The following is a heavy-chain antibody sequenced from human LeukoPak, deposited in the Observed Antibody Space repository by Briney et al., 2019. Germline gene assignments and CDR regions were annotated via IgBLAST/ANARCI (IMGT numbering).Heavy chain of an antibody. CDR2: LSGNGDGQ. J-gene: IGHJ5*02. V-gene: IGHV3-23*01. CDR1: GFTFTNYG. CDR3: AKGCQCPSGLSSWFGP. Sequence: GGSLRLSCSASGFTFTNYGMSWVRQAPGKGLEWVAGLSGNGDGQFYADSVEGRFTISRDISNNIWYLQMNSLRAEDTAVYYCAKGCQCPSGLSSWFGPRGQGTLVAVSS. D-gene: IGHD1-14*01.